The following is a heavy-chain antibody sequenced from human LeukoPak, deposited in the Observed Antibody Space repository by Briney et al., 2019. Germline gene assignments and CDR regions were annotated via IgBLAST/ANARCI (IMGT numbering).Heavy chain of an antibody. V-gene: IGHV3-48*03. CDR3: AKGTSSWHEFDS. J-gene: IGHJ4*02. D-gene: IGHD6-13*01. CDR1: GFIFSNYE. CDR2: ISSSGTTI. Sequence: GGSLRLSCAASGFIFSNYEMNWVRQAPGKGLEWVSYISSSGTTIYYADSVKGRFTISRDNSKNYLYLQMNSLRAEDTALYYCAKGTSSWHEFDSWGQGTLVTVSS.